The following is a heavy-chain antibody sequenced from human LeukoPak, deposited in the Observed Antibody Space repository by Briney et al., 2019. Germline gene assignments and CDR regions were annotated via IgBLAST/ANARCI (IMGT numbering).Heavy chain of an antibody. CDR2: MNPNSGNT. CDR3: ARMYYDFWSGYYYYYYYMDV. V-gene: IGHV1-8*03. Sequence: ASVKVSCKASGYTFTSYDINWVRQATGQGLEWMGWMNPNSGNTGYAQKFQGRVTITRNTSISTACMELSSLRSEDTAVYYCARMYYDFWSGYYYYYYYMDVWGKGTTVTVSS. D-gene: IGHD3-3*01. J-gene: IGHJ6*03. CDR1: GYTFTSYD.